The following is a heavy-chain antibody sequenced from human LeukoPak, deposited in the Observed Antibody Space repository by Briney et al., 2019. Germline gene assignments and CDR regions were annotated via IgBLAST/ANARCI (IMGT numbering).Heavy chain of an antibody. CDR3: ARDRWFGESTGWFDP. D-gene: IGHD3-10*01. CDR2: ISSSSSTI. J-gene: IGHJ5*02. CDR1: GFTFSSYW. V-gene: IGHV3-48*02. Sequence: GGSLRLSCAASGFTFSSYWMHWVRQAPGKGLEWVSYISSSSSTIYYADSVKGRFTISRDNAKNSLYLQMNSLRDEDTAVYYCARDRWFGESTGWFDPWGQGTLVTVSS.